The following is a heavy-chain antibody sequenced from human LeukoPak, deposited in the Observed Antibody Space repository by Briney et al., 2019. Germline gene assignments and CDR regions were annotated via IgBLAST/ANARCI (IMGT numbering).Heavy chain of an antibody. CDR1: GFTFSSYW. CDR3: AKDKDSSGLFDY. CDR2: INSDGSST. D-gene: IGHD6-19*01. V-gene: IGHV3-74*01. Sequence: GGSLRLSCAASGFTFSSYWMHWVRHAPGKGLVWVSRINSDGSSTSYADSVKGRFTISRDNSKNTLYLQMNSLRAEDSAVYYCAKDKDSSGLFDYWGQGTLVTVS. J-gene: IGHJ4*02.